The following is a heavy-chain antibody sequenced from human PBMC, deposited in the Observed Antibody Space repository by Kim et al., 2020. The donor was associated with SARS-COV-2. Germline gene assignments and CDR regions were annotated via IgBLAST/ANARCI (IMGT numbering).Heavy chain of an antibody. Sequence: GGSLRLSCAASGFTFSSYAMSWVRQAPGKGLEWVSAISGSGGSTYYADSVKGRFTISRDNSKNTLYLQMNSLRAEDTAVYYCAKDLSRRFGELLRFDYYGMDVWGQETTLRVS. D-gene: IGHD3-10*01. V-gene: IGHV3-23*01. CDR1: GFTFSSYA. CDR3: AKDLSRRFGELLRFDYYGMDV. CDR2: ISGSGGST. J-gene: IGHJ6*02.